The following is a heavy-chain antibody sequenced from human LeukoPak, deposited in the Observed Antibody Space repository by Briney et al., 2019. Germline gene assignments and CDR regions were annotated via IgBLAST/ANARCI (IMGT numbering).Heavy chain of an antibody. CDR1: GFTFSSYG. CDR3: AREIRGYYYYGMDV. D-gene: IGHD3-10*01. V-gene: IGHV3-33*01. J-gene: IGHJ6*02. Sequence: GGSLRLSCAASGFTFSSYGMHWVRQAPGKGLEWVAVIWYDGSNKYYADSVKGRFTISRDNSKNTLYLQMNSLRAEDTAVYYCAREIRGYYYYGMDVWGQGTTVTVSS. CDR2: IWYDGSNK.